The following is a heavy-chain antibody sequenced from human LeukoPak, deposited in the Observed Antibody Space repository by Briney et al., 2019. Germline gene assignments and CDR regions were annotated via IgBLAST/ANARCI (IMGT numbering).Heavy chain of an antibody. Sequence: SVKVSCKASGGTFSSYAISWVRQAPGQGLEWMGGIVPIFGTANYAQKFQGRVTITTDESTSTAYMELSSLRSEDTAVYYCASGYSYGYAAWGQGTLVTVSS. J-gene: IGHJ5*02. CDR1: GGTFSSYA. CDR2: IVPIFGTA. CDR3: ASGYSYGYAA. D-gene: IGHD5-18*01. V-gene: IGHV1-69*05.